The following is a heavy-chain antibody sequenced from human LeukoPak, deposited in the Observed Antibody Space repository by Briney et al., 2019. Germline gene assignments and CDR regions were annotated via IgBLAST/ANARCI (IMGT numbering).Heavy chain of an antibody. V-gene: IGHV1-18*01. CDR1: GYTFTSYG. Sequence: ASVKVSCKASGYTFTSYGISWVRQAPGQGLEWMGWISAYNGNTNYAQKLQGRVTMTTDTSTSTAYMELRSLRSDDTAVYYCAREGSSGYYYRDAFDIWGQGTMVTVSS. J-gene: IGHJ3*02. CDR3: AREGSSGYYYRDAFDI. D-gene: IGHD3-22*01. CDR2: ISAYNGNT.